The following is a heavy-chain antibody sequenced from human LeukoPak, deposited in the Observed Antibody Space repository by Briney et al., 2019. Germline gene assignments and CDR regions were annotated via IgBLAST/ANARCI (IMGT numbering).Heavy chain of an antibody. CDR3: ARARIAVAATED. D-gene: IGHD6-19*01. CDR2: INHSGST. V-gene: IGHV4-34*01. CDR1: GGSFSGYY. Sequence: SETLSLTCAVYGGSFSGYYWSWIRQPPGKGLEWIGEINHSGSTNYNPSLKSRVTISVDTSKNQFSLKLSSVTAADTAVYYCARARIAVAATEDWGQGTLVTVS. J-gene: IGHJ4*02.